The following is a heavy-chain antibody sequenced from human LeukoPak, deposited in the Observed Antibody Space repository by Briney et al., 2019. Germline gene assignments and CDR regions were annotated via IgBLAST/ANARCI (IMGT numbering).Heavy chain of an antibody. CDR1: GGSISSGDYY. D-gene: IGHD2-15*01. J-gene: IGHJ5*02. V-gene: IGHV4-30-4*01. CDR3: ARETWGDLCCSGGSCYSGFDP. Sequence: PSQTLSLTCTVSGGSISSGDYYWSWIRQPPGKGLEWIGYIYYSGSTYYNPSLKSRVTISVDTSKNQFSLKLSSVTAADTAVYYCARETWGDLCCSGGSCYSGFDPWGQGTLVTVSS. CDR2: IYYSGST.